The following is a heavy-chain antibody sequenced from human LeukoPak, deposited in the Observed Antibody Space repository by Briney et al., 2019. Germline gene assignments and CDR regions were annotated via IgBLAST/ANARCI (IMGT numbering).Heavy chain of an antibody. V-gene: IGHV4-34*01. D-gene: IGHD3-22*01. Sequence: SETLSLTCAVYGGSFSGYYWSWIRQPPGKGLEWIGEINHSGSTNYNPSLKSRVTISVDTSKNQFSLKLSSVTAADTAVYYCARDVPRFHYYDSSGYYHRLDYWGQGTLVTVSS. CDR1: GGSFSGYY. CDR2: INHSGST. J-gene: IGHJ4*02. CDR3: ARDVPRFHYYDSSGYYHRLDY.